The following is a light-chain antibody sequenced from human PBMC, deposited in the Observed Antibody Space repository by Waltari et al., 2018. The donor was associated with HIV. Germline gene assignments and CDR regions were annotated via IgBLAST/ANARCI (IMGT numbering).Light chain of an antibody. CDR3: QQYKTFPWT. CDR2: ETS. CDR1: QKIDNW. J-gene: IGKJ1*01. Sequence: DIQMSPSPSPLSASMGDRVTITCRASQKIDNWLAWYQQKPGKAPKLLIYETSNLQGGVPSRFSGSGSGTDFTLAINSLQPDDFATYYCQQYKTFPWTFGQGTRLEF. V-gene: IGKV1-5*03.